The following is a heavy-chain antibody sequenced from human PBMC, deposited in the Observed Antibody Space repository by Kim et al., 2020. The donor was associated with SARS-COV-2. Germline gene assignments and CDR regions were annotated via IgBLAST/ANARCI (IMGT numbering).Heavy chain of an antibody. V-gene: IGHV3-23*01. D-gene: IGHD1-26*01. Sequence: GGSLRLSCAASGFTFSSYAMSWVRQAPGKGLEWVSAISGSNSYTYYADSVKGRFTISRDNSKNTLSVQMNSLRAEDTAGYFCAKGSGSFNYGMDVCGQGT. J-gene: IGHJ6*02. CDR1: GFTFSSYA. CDR2: ISGSNSYT. CDR3: AKGSGSFNYGMDV.